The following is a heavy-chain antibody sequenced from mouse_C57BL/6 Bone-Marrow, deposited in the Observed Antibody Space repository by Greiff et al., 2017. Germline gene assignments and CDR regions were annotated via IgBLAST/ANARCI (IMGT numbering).Heavy chain of an antibody. CDR2: ISNLAYSI. V-gene: IGHV5-15*01. Sequence: EVKLMESGGGLVQPGVSLKLSCAASGFTFSDYGMAWVRQAPRKGPEWVAFISNLAYSIYYADTVTGRFTISRENAKNTLYLEMSSLRSEDTAMYYCARRGYGYYAMDYWGQGTSVTVSS. CDR3: ARRGYGYYAMDY. D-gene: IGHD2-2*01. J-gene: IGHJ4*01. CDR1: GFTFSDYG.